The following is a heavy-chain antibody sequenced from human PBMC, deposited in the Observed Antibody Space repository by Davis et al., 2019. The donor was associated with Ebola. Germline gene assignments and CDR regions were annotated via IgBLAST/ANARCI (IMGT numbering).Heavy chain of an antibody. D-gene: IGHD3-10*01. J-gene: IGHJ4*02. CDR2: ISSSSSYI. CDR1: GFTFSSYS. CDR3: ARDFTYYGSGSYYGACDY. Sequence: GESLKISCAASGFTFSSYSMNWVRQAPGKGLEWVSSISSSSSYIYYADSVKGRFTISRDNAKNSLYLQMNSLRAEDTAVYYCARDFTYYGSGSYYGACDYWGQGTLVTVSS. V-gene: IGHV3-21*01.